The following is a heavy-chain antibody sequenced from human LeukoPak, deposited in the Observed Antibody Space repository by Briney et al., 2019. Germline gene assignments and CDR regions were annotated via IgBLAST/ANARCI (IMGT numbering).Heavy chain of an antibody. V-gene: IGHV3-30*04. D-gene: IGHD6-13*01. CDR1: GFTFSSYA. J-gene: IGHJ6*03. CDR2: ISYDGSNK. CDR3: AKDAQFRAAAGSYYYYYYMDV. Sequence: GGSLRLSCAASGFTFSSYAVHWVRQAPGKGLEWVAVISYDGSNKYYADSVKGRFTISRDNSKNTLYLQMNSLRAEDTAVYYCAKDAQFRAAAGSYYYYYYMDVWGKGTTVTVSS.